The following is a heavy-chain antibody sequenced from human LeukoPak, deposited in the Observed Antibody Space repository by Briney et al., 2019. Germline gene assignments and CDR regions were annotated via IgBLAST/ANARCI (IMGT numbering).Heavy chain of an antibody. J-gene: IGHJ5*02. V-gene: IGHV4-38-2*02. Sequence: SETLSLTCTVSGYSISSGYYWGWIRQPPGKGLEWIGSIYHSGSTYYNPSLKSRVTISVDTSKNQFSLKLSSVTAADTAVYYCARVRYSSSSRWFDPWGQGTLVTVSS. CDR3: ARVRYSSSSRWFDP. CDR2: IYHSGST. D-gene: IGHD6-13*01. CDR1: GYSISSGYY.